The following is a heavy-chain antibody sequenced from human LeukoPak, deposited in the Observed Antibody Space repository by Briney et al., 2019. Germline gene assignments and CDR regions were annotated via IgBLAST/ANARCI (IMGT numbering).Heavy chain of an antibody. CDR3: VGRRTSAAGNF. Sequence: GGSLRLSCAASGFTFSNYWMDWVRQAPGKGLQWVANINRDGREEYYVDSVKGRFTISRDNAKNSLSLQMSSLRAEDTAVYYCVGRRTSAAGNFWGQGTLVTVSS. V-gene: IGHV3-7*01. CDR2: INRDGREE. CDR1: GFTFSNYW. D-gene: IGHD6-13*01. J-gene: IGHJ4*02.